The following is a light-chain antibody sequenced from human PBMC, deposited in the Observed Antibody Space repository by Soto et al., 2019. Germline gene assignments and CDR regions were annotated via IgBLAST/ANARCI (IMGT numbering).Light chain of an antibody. CDR1: QTVSSNY. Sequence: EIVLTQSPGTVSLSPGETVTLSCRASQTVSSNYLAWYQQKPGQAPRLLIYGATSRATGVPDRFSGGGSGTDFTLTISRLEPEDFAVYNCQQNGSAPPTFGGGTKVEIK. CDR2: GAT. V-gene: IGKV3-20*01. CDR3: QQNGSAPPT. J-gene: IGKJ4*01.